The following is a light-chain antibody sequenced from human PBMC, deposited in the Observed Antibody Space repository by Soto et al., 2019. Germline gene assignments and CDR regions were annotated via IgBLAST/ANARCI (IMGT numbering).Light chain of an antibody. CDR3: QKYNSAPRT. Sequence: DIQMTQSPSSLSASVGDRATITCRSSQGISNNLSRYQQKPGNVPKLLIYAAATVRSGVPSRFSGSGSGSDFTLTIISLQPEDVATDYCQKYNSAPRTFGQGTKVEIK. CDR1: QGISNN. CDR2: AAA. V-gene: IGKV1-27*01. J-gene: IGKJ1*01.